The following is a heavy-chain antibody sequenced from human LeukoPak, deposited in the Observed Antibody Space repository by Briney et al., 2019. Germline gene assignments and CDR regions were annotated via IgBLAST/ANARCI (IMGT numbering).Heavy chain of an antibody. CDR1: GGSIGTYY. D-gene: IGHD3-10*01. Sequence: SETLSLTCTVSGGSIGTYYWSWIRQPPGKGLEWIGYIYYSGSTNYNPSLKSRVTMSVDTSKNQFSLKLSSVTAADTAVYYCARDSGTTGEVKFDPWGQGTLVTVSS. J-gene: IGHJ5*02. CDR3: ARDSGTTGEVKFDP. CDR2: IYYSGST. V-gene: IGHV4-59*12.